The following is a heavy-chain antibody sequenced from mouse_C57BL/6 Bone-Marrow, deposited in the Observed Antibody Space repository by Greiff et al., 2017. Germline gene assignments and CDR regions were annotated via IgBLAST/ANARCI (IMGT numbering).Heavy chain of an antibody. CDR3: TRPLITTVVATSDV. V-gene: IGHV1-5*01. J-gene: IGHJ1*03. D-gene: IGHD1-1*01. Sequence: VQLQQSGTVLARPGASVKLSCTPSGYTFTSYWLHWVKQRPGQGLEWIGAIYPGNSDTSYNQKFKGKAKLTAVTSASTAYMELSSLTNEDSAVYYCTRPLITTVVATSDVWGTGTTVTVSS. CDR1: GYTFTSYW. CDR2: IYPGNSDT.